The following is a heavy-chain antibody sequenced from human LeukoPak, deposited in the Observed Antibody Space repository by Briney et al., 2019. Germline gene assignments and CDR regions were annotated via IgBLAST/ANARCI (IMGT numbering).Heavy chain of an antibody. J-gene: IGHJ3*02. D-gene: IGHD3-22*01. Sequence: GESLKISCKGSGYSFTSYWIGWVRQMPGKGLEWMGIIYPGDSDTRYSPPFQGQVTISADKSISTAYLQWSSLKASDTAMYYCATTYYYDSSGYREAFDIWGQGTMVTVSS. CDR3: ATTYYYDSSGYREAFDI. CDR2: IYPGDSDT. V-gene: IGHV5-51*01. CDR1: GYSFTSYW.